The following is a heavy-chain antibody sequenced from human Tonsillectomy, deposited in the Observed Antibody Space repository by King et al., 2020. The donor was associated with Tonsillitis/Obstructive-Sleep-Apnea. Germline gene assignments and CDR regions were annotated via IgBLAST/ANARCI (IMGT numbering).Heavy chain of an antibody. Sequence: VQLVESGGGLVQPGGSLRLSCAASGFTFSASWMTWVRQAPGKGLEWVSNMKRDGSDRHYADSVKGRFTISRDNAKNSLFLQMNSLRAEDTAVYYCARDWSPCSGGTCYDAFDIWGQGTMVTVSS. CDR3: ARDWSPCSGGTCYDAFDI. CDR2: MKRDGSDR. CDR1: GFTFSASW. J-gene: IGHJ3*02. D-gene: IGHD2-15*01. V-gene: IGHV3-7*04.